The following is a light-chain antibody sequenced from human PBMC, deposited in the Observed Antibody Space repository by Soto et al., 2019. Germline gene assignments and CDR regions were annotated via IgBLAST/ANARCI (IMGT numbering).Light chain of an antibody. CDR2: KVS. CDR1: QSLLHRDGNTY. Sequence: DVVMTQSPLSLPVTLGQPASISCRSSQSLLHRDGNTYLSWFQQRPGQSPRRLFYKVSNRDSGVPDRFSGSGSGTDFTLTISRVEAVDVGVYYCLQGTHWPWTFGQGTKVEIK. V-gene: IGKV2-30*02. CDR3: LQGTHWPWT. J-gene: IGKJ1*01.